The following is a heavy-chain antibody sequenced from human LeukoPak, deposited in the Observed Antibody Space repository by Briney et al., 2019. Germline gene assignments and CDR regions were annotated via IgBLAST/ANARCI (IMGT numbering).Heavy chain of an antibody. V-gene: IGHV4-38-2*02. CDR3: ARGRILSGSYFDIDP. CDR2: IYHSGST. D-gene: IGHD1-26*01. Sequence: SETLSLTCTVSGYSISSGYYWGWIRQPPGKGLEWIGSIYHSGSTYYNPSLKSRVTISVDTSKNQFSLKLSSVTAADTAVYYCARGRILSGSYFDIDPWGQGTLVTVSS. CDR1: GYSISSGYY. J-gene: IGHJ5*02.